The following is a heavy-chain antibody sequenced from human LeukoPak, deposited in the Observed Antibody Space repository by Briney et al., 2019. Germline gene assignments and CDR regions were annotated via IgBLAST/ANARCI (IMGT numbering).Heavy chain of an antibody. V-gene: IGHV4-59*08. D-gene: IGHD6-19*01. Sequence: SETLSLTCTVSGDSISSYYWNWIRQPPGKGLEWIGYIYSGGSTNYNPSLKSRVTISLDTSKNQFSLKLTSVTAADTAVYYCARREAVTGTPRAWFDPWGQGTLVTVSS. CDR2: IYSGGST. J-gene: IGHJ5*02. CDR1: GDSISSYY. CDR3: ARREAVTGTPRAWFDP.